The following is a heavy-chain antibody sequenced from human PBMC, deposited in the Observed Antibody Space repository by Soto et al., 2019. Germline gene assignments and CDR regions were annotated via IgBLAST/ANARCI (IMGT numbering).Heavy chain of an antibody. CDR1: GGSVSSGSYY. D-gene: IGHD1-1*01. CDR3: ARVRSLERLEYYFDY. J-gene: IGHJ4*02. Sequence: SETLSLTCTVSGGSVSSGSYYWSWIRQPPGKGLEWIGYIYYSGSTNYNPSLKSRVTISVDTSKNQFSLKLSSVTAADTAVYYCARVRSLERLEYYFDYWGQGTLVTVSS. CDR2: IYYSGST. V-gene: IGHV4-61*01.